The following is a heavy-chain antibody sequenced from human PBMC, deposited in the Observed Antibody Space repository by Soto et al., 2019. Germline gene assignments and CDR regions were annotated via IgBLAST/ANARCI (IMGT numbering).Heavy chain of an antibody. J-gene: IGHJ4*02. D-gene: IGHD3-22*01. Sequence: SETLSLTCTVSGGSVSSGSYYWSWIRQPPGKGLEWIGYIYYSGSTNYNPSLKSRVTISVDTSKNQFSLKLSSVTAADTAVYYCAGSRRSGYYYSDYWGQGTLVTVSS. V-gene: IGHV4-61*01. CDR1: GGSVSSGSYY. CDR3: AGSRRSGYYYSDY. CDR2: IYYSGST.